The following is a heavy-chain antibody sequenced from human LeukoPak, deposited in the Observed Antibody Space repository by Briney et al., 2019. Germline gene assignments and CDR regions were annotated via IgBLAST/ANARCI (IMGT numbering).Heavy chain of an antibody. V-gene: IGHV1-46*03. CDR3: AMGVVGATTKGAYDY. Sequence: ASVKVSCKPSGYTFTSYYMHWVRQAPGQGLEWMGIINPSGGSTSYAQKFQGRVTMTRDTSTSTVYMELSSLRSEDTAVYYCAMGVVGATTKGAYDYWGQGTLVTVSS. D-gene: IGHD1-26*01. CDR1: GYTFTSYY. J-gene: IGHJ4*02. CDR2: INPSGGST.